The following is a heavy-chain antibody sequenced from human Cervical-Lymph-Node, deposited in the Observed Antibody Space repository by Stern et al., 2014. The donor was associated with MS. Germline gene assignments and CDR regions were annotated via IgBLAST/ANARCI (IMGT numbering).Heavy chain of an antibody. Sequence: QVQLQESGPGLVKPSQTLSLTCTVSGGSISSGDYYWSWIRQPPGKCLGWIGYIYYSGSTYYNPSLKSRVTISLDTSKNQFSLKLSSVTAADTAVYYCASANCSSTSCPNWFDPWGQGTLVTVSS. D-gene: IGHD2-2*01. CDR1: GGSISSGDYY. V-gene: IGHV4-30-4*01. CDR3: ASANCSSTSCPNWFDP. CDR2: IYYSGST. J-gene: IGHJ5*02.